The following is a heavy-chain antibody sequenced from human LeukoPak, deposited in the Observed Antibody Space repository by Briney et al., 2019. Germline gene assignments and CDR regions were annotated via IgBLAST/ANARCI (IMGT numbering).Heavy chain of an antibody. CDR1: GFTFSSYA. D-gene: IGHD2-15*01. CDR2: IKQDGSEK. CDR3: ARDRLYY. V-gene: IGHV3-7*01. Sequence: GGSLRLSCAASGFTFSSYAMSRVRQAPGKGLEWVANIKQDGSEKYYVDSVKGRFTISRDNAKNSLYLQMNSLRAEDTAVYYCARDRLYYWGQGTLVTVSS. J-gene: IGHJ4*02.